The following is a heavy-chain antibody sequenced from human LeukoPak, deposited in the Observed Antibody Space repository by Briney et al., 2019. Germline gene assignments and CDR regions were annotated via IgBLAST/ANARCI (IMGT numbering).Heavy chain of an antibody. Sequence: GASVKVSCKASGGTFSSYAISWVRQAPGQGLEWMGRIIPIFGTANYAQKFQGRVTITTDGSTSTAYMELSSLRSEDTAVYYCARVYYYDSSGSYYFDYWGQGTLVTVSS. CDR1: GGTFSSYA. J-gene: IGHJ4*02. CDR3: ARVYYYDSSGSYYFDY. CDR2: IIPIFGTA. D-gene: IGHD3-22*01. V-gene: IGHV1-69*05.